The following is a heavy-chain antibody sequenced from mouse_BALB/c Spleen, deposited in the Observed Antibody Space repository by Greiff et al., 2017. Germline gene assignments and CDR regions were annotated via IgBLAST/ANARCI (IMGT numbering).Heavy chain of an antibody. CDR1: GFSLTSYG. V-gene: IGHV2-9*02. D-gene: IGHD2-3*01. Sequence: VQLQQSGPGLVAPSQSLSITCTVSGFSLTSYGVHWVRQPPGKGLEWLGVIWAGGSTNYNSALMSRLSISKDNSKSQVFLKMNSLQTDDTAMYYCGRDLVYDGYGGAMDYWGQGTSVTVSS. J-gene: IGHJ4*01. CDR2: IWAGGST. CDR3: GRDLVYDGYGGAMDY.